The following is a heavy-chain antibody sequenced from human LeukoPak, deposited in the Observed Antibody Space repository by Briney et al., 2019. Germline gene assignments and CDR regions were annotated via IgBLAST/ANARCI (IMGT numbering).Heavy chain of an antibody. V-gene: IGHV3-30-3*01. CDR2: ISYDGSNK. Sequence: GGSLRLSCAASGFTFSSYAMHWVRQAPGKGLEWVAVISYDGSNKYYADSVKGRFTISRDNSKNTLYLQMNSLRAEDTAVYYCARDRAARGTFTDSWGQGTLVTVSS. J-gene: IGHJ4*02. CDR3: ARDRAARGTFTDS. D-gene: IGHD6-6*01. CDR1: GFTFSSYA.